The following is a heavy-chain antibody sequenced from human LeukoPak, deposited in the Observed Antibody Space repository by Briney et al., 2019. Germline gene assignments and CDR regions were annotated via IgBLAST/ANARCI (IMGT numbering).Heavy chain of an antibody. CDR3: ARATYYYYYYMDV. CDR2: IKQDGSEK. V-gene: IGHV3-7*01. Sequence: GGSLRLSCAASGFTFSSYWMSWVRQAPGKGLEWVANIKQDGSEKYYVDSVKGRFTISRDNAKNSLYLQMNSLRAEDTAVYYCARATYYYYYYMDVRGKGTTVTVSS. J-gene: IGHJ6*03. CDR1: GFTFSSYW.